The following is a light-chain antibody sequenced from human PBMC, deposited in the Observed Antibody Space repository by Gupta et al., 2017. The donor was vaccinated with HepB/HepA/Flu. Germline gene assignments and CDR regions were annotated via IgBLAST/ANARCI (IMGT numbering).Light chain of an antibody. J-gene: IGKJ2*01. CDR2: DAV. Sequence: DIQITQSPSFLSASLGDRVTITCQASQDINYYLNWYQQKPGKAPKLLIYDAVNVEKGMPSRFSGSGSGTDFTFTISSLQPGDLAIYYCQQGLYVPYTFGLGTKLEI. CDR1: QDINYY. CDR3: QQGLYVPYT. V-gene: IGKV1-33*01.